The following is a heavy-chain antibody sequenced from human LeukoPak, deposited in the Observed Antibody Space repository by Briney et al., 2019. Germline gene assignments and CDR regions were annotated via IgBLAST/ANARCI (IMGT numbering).Heavy chain of an antibody. J-gene: IGHJ4*02. CDR1: GGSISSGSYY. CDR2: IHTSGRT. CDR3: ARGVTYYYDSSDYLY. V-gene: IGHV4-61*09. Sequence: SETLSLTCTVSGGSISSGSYYWSWIRQPAGKGLEWIGHIHTSGRTNYNPSLKSRVTISVDTSKNQFSLELTSVTAADTAVYYCARGVTYYYDSSDYLYWGQGTLVTVSS. D-gene: IGHD3-22*01.